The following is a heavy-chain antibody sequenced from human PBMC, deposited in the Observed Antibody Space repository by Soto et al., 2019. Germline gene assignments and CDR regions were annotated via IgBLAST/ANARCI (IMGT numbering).Heavy chain of an antibody. J-gene: IGHJ2*01. CDR2: ISGSGGTT. CDR3: AKDSTVVVTAIGSWYFDL. D-gene: IGHD2-21*02. CDR1: GFTFSSYA. V-gene: IGHV3-23*01. Sequence: PGGSLRLSCAASGFTFSSYAMSWVRQAPGKGLEWVSAISGSGGTTYYADSVKGRFTISRDNSKNTLYLQMNSLRAEDTAVYYCAKDSTVVVTAIGSWYFDLWGRGTLVTVSS.